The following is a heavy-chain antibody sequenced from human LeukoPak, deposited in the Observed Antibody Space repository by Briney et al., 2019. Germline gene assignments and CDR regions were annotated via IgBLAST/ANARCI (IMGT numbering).Heavy chain of an antibody. Sequence: GGSLRLSCAASGFTFSSYSMNWVRQAPGKGLEWVSSISSSSGYIYYADSVRGRFAISRDNAKNSLYLQMNSLRAEDTAVYYYARGMRNFDYWGQGTLVTVSS. CDR1: GFTFSSYS. J-gene: IGHJ4*02. CDR2: ISSSSGYI. CDR3: ARGMRNFDY. D-gene: IGHD2-8*01. V-gene: IGHV3-21*01.